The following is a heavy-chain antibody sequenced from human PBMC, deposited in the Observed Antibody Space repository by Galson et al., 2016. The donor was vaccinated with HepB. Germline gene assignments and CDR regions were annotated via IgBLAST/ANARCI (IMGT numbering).Heavy chain of an antibody. V-gene: IGHV3-23*01. CDR3: AQRRLGLGNFYFDY. J-gene: IGHJ4*02. Sequence: SLRLSCAASGFTFNAYAMSWVRQSPGKGLEWVSAITSSGVGTFYTDSVKGRFTISRANSKNTLYLQMNSLRVEDTATYFCAQRRLGLGNFYFDYWGQGTLVTVSS. CDR1: GFTFNAYA. D-gene: IGHD3-16*01. CDR2: ITSSGVGT.